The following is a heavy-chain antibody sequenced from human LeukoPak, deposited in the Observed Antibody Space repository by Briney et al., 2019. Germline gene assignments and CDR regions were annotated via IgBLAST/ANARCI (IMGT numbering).Heavy chain of an antibody. CDR1: GSTFSSYE. D-gene: IGHD3-9*01. J-gene: IGHJ6*03. CDR3: AKGGQYYDILTGYYAYYYYYYMDV. V-gene: IGHV3-48*03. Sequence: GGSLRLSCAASGSTFSSYEMNWVRQAPGKGLEWVSYISSSGSTIYYADSVKGRFTISRDNSKNTLYLQMNSLRAEDTAVYYCAKGGQYYDILTGYYAYYYYYYMDVWGKGTTVTISS. CDR2: ISSSGSTI.